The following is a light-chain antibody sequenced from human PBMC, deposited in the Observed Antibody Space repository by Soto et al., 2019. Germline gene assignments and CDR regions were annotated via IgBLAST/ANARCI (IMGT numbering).Light chain of an antibody. CDR1: SSNIGNNY. CDR3: GTWDSSLSAWV. CDR2: ENN. J-gene: IGLJ3*02. V-gene: IGLV1-51*02. Sequence: QSVLTQPPSVSAAPGQKVNISSSGSSSNIGNNYVSWYQQLPGTAPKLLIYENNKRPSGIPDRFAGSKSGTSATLGITGLQTGDDADYYCGTWDSSLSAWVFGGGTKVTVL.